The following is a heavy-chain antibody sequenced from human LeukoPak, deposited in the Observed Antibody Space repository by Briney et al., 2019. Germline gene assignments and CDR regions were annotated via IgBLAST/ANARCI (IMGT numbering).Heavy chain of an antibody. D-gene: IGHD6-19*01. CDR1: GFTFGSYW. V-gene: IGHV3-74*01. CDR3: ATETEQWLVLQLDY. Sequence: PGGSLRLSCAASGFTFGSYWMHWVRQAPGKGLVWVSRINSDGSSTSYADSVKGRFTISRDNAKNTLYLQMNSLRAEDTAVYYCATETEQWLVLQLDYWGQGTLVTVSS. J-gene: IGHJ4*02. CDR2: INSDGSST.